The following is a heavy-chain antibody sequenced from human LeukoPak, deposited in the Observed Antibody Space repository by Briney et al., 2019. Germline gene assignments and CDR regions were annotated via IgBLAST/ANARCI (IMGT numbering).Heavy chain of an antibody. J-gene: IGHJ4*02. CDR3: ARVDYGDYLDY. CDR1: GFTFADYE. V-gene: IGHV3-11*04. CDR2: ISATGNTK. D-gene: IGHD4-17*01. Sequence: GGSLRLSCEASGFTFADYEMSWFRQAPGKGPEWILYISATGNTKYYADSVRGRFSISRDNAKSSLYLQMSTLRAEDTAVYYCARVDYGDYLDYWGQGTLVTVSS.